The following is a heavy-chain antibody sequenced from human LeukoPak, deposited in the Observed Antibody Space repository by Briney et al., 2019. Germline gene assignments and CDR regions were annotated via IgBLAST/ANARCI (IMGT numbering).Heavy chain of an antibody. CDR2: IIPILGIA. J-gene: IGHJ4*02. D-gene: IGHD6-13*01. V-gene: IGHV1-69*04. CDR1: GGTFSSYA. CDR3: ATSVSLDSLVLGY. Sequence: SVKVSCKASGGTFSSYAISWVRQAPGQGLEWMGRIIPILGIANYAQKFQGRVTITADKSTSTAYMELSSLRSEDTAVYYCATSVSLDSLVLGYWGQGTLVTVSS.